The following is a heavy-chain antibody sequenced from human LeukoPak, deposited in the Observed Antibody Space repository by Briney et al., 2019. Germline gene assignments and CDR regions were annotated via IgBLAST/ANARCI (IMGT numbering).Heavy chain of an antibody. CDR2: LSGSGGST. D-gene: IGHD4-17*01. V-gene: IGHV3-23*01. CDR1: GFTFSSYA. CDR3: AMTTVTASYYYGLDV. J-gene: IGHJ6*02. Sequence: SGGSLRLSCAASGFTFSSYALTWVRQAPGKGLEWVSALSGSGGSTYYADSVKGRFTISRDNSKNKLYLQMNSLRAEDTAVYYCAMTTVTASYYYGLDVWGQGTTVTVSS.